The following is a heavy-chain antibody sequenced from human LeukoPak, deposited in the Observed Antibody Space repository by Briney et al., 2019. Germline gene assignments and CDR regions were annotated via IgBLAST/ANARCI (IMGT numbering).Heavy chain of an antibody. CDR2: IWYDGSNK. Sequence: PGRSLRLSCAASGFTFSSYAMHWVRQAPGKGLEWVAVIWYDGSNKYYADSVKGRLTISRDNSKNTLYLQMNSLRAEDTAVYYCARDMGPLGYCSGGSCYANAFDIWGQGTMVTVSS. V-gene: IGHV3-33*08. J-gene: IGHJ3*02. D-gene: IGHD2-15*01. CDR1: GFTFSSYA. CDR3: ARDMGPLGYCSGGSCYANAFDI.